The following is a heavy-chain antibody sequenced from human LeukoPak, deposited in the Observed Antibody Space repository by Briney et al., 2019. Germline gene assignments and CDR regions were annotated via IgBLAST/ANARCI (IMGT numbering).Heavy chain of an antibody. CDR1: GGSISSYY. Sequence: PSETLSLTCTVSGGSISSYYWSWIRQPAGKGLEWIGRIYTSGSTNYNPSLKSRVTMSVDTSKNQFSLKLSSVTAADTAVYYCARDMSFAMVRGVISRPYAFDIWGQGTMVTVSS. V-gene: IGHV4-4*07. J-gene: IGHJ3*02. CDR3: ARDMSFAMVRGVISRPYAFDI. CDR2: IYTSGST. D-gene: IGHD3-10*01.